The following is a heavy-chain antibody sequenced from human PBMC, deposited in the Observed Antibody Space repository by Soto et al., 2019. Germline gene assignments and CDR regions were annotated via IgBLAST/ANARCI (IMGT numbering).Heavy chain of an antibody. CDR3: MRDSGNYRTSN. CDR1: GGSITSSGYY. CDR2: IYYSGST. Sequence: QLQLQESGPRLVKPSETLSLTCTVSGGSITSSGYYWGYIRQPPGKGLEWIASIYYSGSTYYNPSLKSRVTISIDTPKNQFSLELTSVTAADTAVYYCMRDSGNYRTSNWGQGILVTVSS. V-gene: IGHV4-39*01. D-gene: IGHD1-26*01. J-gene: IGHJ4*02.